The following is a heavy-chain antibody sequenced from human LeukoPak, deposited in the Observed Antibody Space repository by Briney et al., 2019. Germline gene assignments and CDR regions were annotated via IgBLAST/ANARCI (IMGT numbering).Heavy chain of an antibody. V-gene: IGHV3-23*01. J-gene: IGHJ5*02. D-gene: IGHD4-17*01. CDR1: GFTFSNYA. CDR2: ISGSGHTT. Sequence: GGSLGLSCAASGFTFSNYAMSWVRQAPGKGLEWVSAISGSGHTTYYADSVGGRFTFSRDNSKSTLFLQMNSLRAEDTAIYYCAKARTLTTLLGSWGQGTLVTVSS. CDR3: AKARTLTTLLGS.